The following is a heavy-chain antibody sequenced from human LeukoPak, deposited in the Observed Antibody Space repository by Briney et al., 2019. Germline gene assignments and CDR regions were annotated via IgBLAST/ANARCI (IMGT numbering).Heavy chain of an antibody. CDR3: ARGSSGFDY. D-gene: IGHD6-6*01. CDR1: GFTFSSYT. CDR2: ISSGGGYI. V-gene: IGHV3-21*01. J-gene: IGHJ4*02. Sequence: GGSLRLSCAPSGFTFSSYTMNWVRQAPGKGLEWVSSISSGGGYIYYADSVKGRITISRDNAKKSLSLQMNSLRAEDTAVYYCARGSSGFDYWGQGTLVTVSS.